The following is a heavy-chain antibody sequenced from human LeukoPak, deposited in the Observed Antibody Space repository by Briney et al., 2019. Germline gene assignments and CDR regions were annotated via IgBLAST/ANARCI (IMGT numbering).Heavy chain of an antibody. CDR2: IYYSGST. V-gene: IGHV4-39*07. D-gene: IGHD3-22*01. J-gene: IGHJ3*02. Sequence: SSETLSLTCTVSGGSISSSSYYWGWIRQPPGKGLEWIGSIYYSGSTYYNPSLKSRVTISVDTSKNQFSLKLSSVTAADTAVYYCARDLAGRMIVGGPDDAFDIWGQGTMVTVSS. CDR1: GGSISSSSYY. CDR3: ARDLAGRMIVGGPDDAFDI.